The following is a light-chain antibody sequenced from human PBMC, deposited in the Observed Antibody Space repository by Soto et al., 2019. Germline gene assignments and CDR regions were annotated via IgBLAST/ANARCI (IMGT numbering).Light chain of an antibody. J-gene: IGKJ1*01. CDR1: QSVSSNF. CDR2: GAS. Sequence: VLTQSPGTLSLSPGERATLSCRASQSVSSNFLAWYQQKPGQAPRLLIYGASSRATGIPDRFSGSGSGTDFTLTVSRLEPEDFAVYYCQQYGSTPRTFGQGTKVDIK. V-gene: IGKV3-20*01. CDR3: QQYGSTPRT.